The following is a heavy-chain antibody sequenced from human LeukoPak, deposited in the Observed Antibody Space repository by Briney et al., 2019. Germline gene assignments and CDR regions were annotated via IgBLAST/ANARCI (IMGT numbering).Heavy chain of an antibody. V-gene: IGHV4-59*08. CDR2: IYYSGST. CDR1: GGSISSYY. D-gene: IGHD6-19*01. CDR3: ARQLADSSGWYSDAFDI. Sequence: SETLSLTCTVSGGSISSYYWSWIRQPPGKGPEWIGYIYYSGSTNYNPSLKSRATISVDTSKNQFSLKLSSVTAADTAVYYCARQLADSSGWYSDAFDIWGQGTMVTVSS. J-gene: IGHJ3*02.